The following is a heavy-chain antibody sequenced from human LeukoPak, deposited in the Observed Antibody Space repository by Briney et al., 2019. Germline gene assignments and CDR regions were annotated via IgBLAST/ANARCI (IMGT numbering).Heavy chain of an antibody. CDR3: GKGSTGWSRDP. CDR1: GYTFTERG. Sequence: GASVKVSCKASGYTFTERGISWMRHVPGQGLEWMGWISATSGNTYYAQTFQDRVTMTTDASTSTAYMGLRNLTADDTAVYYCGKGSTGWSRDPWGQGTPVTVSS. J-gene: IGHJ5*02. CDR2: ISATSGNT. V-gene: IGHV1-18*01. D-gene: IGHD6-19*01.